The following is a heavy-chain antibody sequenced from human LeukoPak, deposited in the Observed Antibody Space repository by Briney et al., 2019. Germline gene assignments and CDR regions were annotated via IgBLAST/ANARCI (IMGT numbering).Heavy chain of an antibody. V-gene: IGHV1-18*01. D-gene: IGHD3-22*01. CDR3: ARDYYDSSGYYYVFAY. J-gene: IGHJ4*02. CDR1: GYTFTSYA. CDR2: ISTFNGNT. Sequence: ASVKVSCKASGYTFTSYAISWVRQAPGQGLEWMGWISTFNGNTNQAQKLQGRVTMTTDTSTRTAYMELRSLRSDDTAVYYCARDYYDSSGYYYVFAYWGQGTLVTVSS.